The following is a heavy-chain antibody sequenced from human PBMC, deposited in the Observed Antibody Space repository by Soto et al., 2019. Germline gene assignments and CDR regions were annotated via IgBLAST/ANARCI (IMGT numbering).Heavy chain of an antibody. CDR3: ARVRSSCSATSCYLDP. J-gene: IGHJ5*02. Sequence: QVQLHESGPGLVKPSETLSLTCAVSGGSVSSSNWWNWVRQPPGKGLEWIGEISHSGTTYYNPSLRSRVTISIDTSNNYFSLRLTSVTAEDTAVYYCARVRSSCSATSCYLDPWGQGTLVTVSS. V-gene: IGHV4-4*02. CDR1: GGSVSSSNW. CDR2: ISHSGTT. D-gene: IGHD2-2*01.